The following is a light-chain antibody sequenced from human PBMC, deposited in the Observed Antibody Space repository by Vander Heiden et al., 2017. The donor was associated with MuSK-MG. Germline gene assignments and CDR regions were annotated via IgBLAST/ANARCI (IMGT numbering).Light chain of an antibody. CDR1: QSLLHSNGYDY. J-gene: IGKJ1*01. Sequence: DIVMTQSPLSLTVTPGEPASISCRSSQSLLHSNGYDYLDWYLQKPWQSPQLLIYLGSNRASGVPDRFSGSGSGTGFTLKISRVEAEDVGVYFCMQALQTQWTFGQGTKVEIK. CDR2: LGS. CDR3: MQALQTQWT. V-gene: IGKV2-28*01.